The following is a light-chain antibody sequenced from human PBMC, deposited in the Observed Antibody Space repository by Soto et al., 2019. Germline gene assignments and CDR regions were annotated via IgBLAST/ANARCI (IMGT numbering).Light chain of an antibody. CDR1: QSVRWY. J-gene: IGKJ5*01. Sequence: EIVLTQSPATLSLSPGERATLSCRASQSVRWYLNWYQQKPGQAPRLLIYDASNRATGIPARFSGSGSGTDFTLTISSLDPEDFAVYYCQQRDSWPITFGQGTRLEIK. CDR3: QQRDSWPIT. V-gene: IGKV3-11*01. CDR2: DAS.